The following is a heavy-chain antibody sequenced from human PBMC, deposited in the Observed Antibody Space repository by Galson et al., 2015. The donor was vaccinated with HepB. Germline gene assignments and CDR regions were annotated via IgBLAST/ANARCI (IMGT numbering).Heavy chain of an antibody. J-gene: IGHJ4*02. CDR3: ASYGGNPPQV. D-gene: IGHD4-23*01. V-gene: IGHV3-74*01. CDR2: INSDGSST. Sequence: SLRLSCAASGFTFSSYWMHWVRQVPGKGLVWVSRINSDGSSTTYADSVKGRFTISRDNAKNTLYLQMNSLRAEDTAVYYCASYGGNPPQVWGQGTLVIVSS. CDR1: GFTFSSYW.